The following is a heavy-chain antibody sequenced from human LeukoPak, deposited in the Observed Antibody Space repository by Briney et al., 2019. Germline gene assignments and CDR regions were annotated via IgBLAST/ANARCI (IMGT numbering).Heavy chain of an antibody. D-gene: IGHD3-22*01. CDR2: ISYSGST. CDR3: AREGYDTNIYYKADY. J-gene: IGHJ4*02. Sequence: PSETLSLTCTVSGGSINTYYWSWIRQPPGKGLEWIGYISYSGSTNYNPSLKSRATITVDTSKNQFSLKLSSVTAADTAVYYCAREGYDTNIYYKADYWGQGTLVTVSS. V-gene: IGHV4-59*01. CDR1: GGSINTYY.